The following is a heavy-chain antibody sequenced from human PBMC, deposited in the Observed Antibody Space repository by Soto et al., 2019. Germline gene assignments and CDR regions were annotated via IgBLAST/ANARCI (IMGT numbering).Heavy chain of an antibody. V-gene: IGHV3-15*07. CDR2: IKSKTDGGTT. Sequence: PGGSLRLSCAASGFTFSNAWMNWVRQAPGKGLEWVGRIKSKTDGGTTDYAAPVKGRFTISRDDSKNTLYLQMNSLKTEDTAVYYCTTDRLYSNPYFLEDYYYYYMDVWGKGTTVTVSS. J-gene: IGHJ6*03. CDR3: TTDRLYSNPYFLEDYYYYYMDV. D-gene: IGHD4-4*01. CDR1: GFTFSNAW.